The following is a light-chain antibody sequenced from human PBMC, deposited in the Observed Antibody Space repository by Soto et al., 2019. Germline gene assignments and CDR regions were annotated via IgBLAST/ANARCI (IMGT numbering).Light chain of an antibody. V-gene: IGKV3-15*01. Sequence: EIRMTPSPGPLSVAPGERAPLSCRAATGVTTNFAWYQQKSGQSHRLLIYDVSNRATGVPARFSGTGSETDFTLTISGLRSEESAVYFCQQYNNWPFSFGQGTRLEIK. CDR3: QQYNNWPFS. J-gene: IGKJ5*01. CDR1: TGVTTN. CDR2: DVS.